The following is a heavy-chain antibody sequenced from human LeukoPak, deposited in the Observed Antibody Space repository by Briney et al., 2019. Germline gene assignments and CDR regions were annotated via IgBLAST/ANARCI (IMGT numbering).Heavy chain of an antibody. V-gene: IGHV3-23*01. Sequence: GGSLRLSCAASGFIVSNNHMNRVRQAPGKGLEWVSASGGDGGSTYADSVKGRFTISRDSSKNTLYLQMNSLRAEDTATYYCAKALNYWYFDLWGRGNLVTVSS. CDR3: AKALNYWYFDL. J-gene: IGHJ2*01. CDR1: GFIVSNNH. CDR2: SGGDGGST.